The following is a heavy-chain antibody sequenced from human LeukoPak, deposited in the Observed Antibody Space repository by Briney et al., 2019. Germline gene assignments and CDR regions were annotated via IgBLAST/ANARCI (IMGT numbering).Heavy chain of an antibody. D-gene: IGHD6-6*01. V-gene: IGHV4-4*07. J-gene: IGHJ6*03. CDR2: IYTSGST. Sequence: SETLSLTCTVSGGSISSYYWSWMRQPAGKGLEWIGRIYTSGSTNYNPSLKSRVTMSVDTSKNQFSLKLSSVTAADTAVYYCARESDSSSFYYYYYMDVWGKGTTVTVSS. CDR3: ARESDSSSFYYYYYMDV. CDR1: GGSISSYY.